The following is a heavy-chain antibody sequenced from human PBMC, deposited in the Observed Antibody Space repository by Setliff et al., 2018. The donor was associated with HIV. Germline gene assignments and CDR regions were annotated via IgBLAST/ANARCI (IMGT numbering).Heavy chain of an antibody. D-gene: IGHD6-19*01. CDR1: GGTSSTHA. CDR3: STSPRGLGVAATGRRYLHH. Sequence: ASVKVSCKASGGTSSTHAINWVRQAPGQGLEWMGQIISILDITTYAQSLQGRVTITADESTSTFYMELSSLRSADTAVYYCSTSPRGLGVAATGRRYLHHWGQGTLVTV. J-gene: IGHJ1*01. V-gene: IGHV1-69*10. CDR2: IISILDIT.